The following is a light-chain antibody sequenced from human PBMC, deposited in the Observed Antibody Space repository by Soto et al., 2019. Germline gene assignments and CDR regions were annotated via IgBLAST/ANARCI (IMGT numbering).Light chain of an antibody. J-gene: IGKJ1*01. CDR1: QSVSSSY. V-gene: IGKV3-20*01. CDR3: QQYCCSPWT. Sequence: EIVFTQSPAALSLYPGERATLSCRASQSVSSSYLAWYQQKPGQAPRLLIYGASSRATGIPDRFSGSGSGTDFTLIISGLEPEDFAVYYCQQYCCSPWTFGQGSIVDIK. CDR2: GAS.